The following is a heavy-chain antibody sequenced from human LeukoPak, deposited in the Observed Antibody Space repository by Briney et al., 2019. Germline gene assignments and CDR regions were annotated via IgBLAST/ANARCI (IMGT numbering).Heavy chain of an antibody. CDR3: AKDPLYSSGNRAGPIDY. V-gene: IGHV3-30-3*01. Sequence: GGSLRLSCAASGFTFSSYAMHWVRQAPGKGLEWVAVISYDGSNKYFADSVKGRFTISRNNSKNTLYLQMNSLRAEDTAVYYCAKDPLYSSGNRAGPIDYWGQGTLVTVSS. CDR1: GFTFSSYA. CDR2: ISYDGSNK. D-gene: IGHD6-19*01. J-gene: IGHJ4*02.